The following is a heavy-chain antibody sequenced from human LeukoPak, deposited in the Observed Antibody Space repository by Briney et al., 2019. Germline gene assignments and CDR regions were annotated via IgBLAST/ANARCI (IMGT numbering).Heavy chain of an antibody. V-gene: IGHV3-11*01. D-gene: IGHD3-10*01. CDR2: ISPSGTDI. CDR1: GFTFTDTY. Sequence: GGSLRLSCAVSGFTFTDTYMTWIRQAPGKGLESLSYISPSGTDISYADSVKGRFTISRDNAKNSLYLQMNSLRAEDTAVYYCAKDGSGSYPYYYYMGVWGKGTTVTVSS. J-gene: IGHJ6*03. CDR3: AKDGSGSYPYYYYMGV.